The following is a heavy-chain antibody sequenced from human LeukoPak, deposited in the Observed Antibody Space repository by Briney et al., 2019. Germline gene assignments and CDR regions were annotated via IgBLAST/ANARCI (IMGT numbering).Heavy chain of an antibody. CDR1: GGSVSSGSYY. Sequence: PSETLSLTCTVSGGSVSSGSYYWSWIRQPPGKGLEWIGYIYYSGSTNYNPSLKSRVTISVDTSKNQFSLKLSSVIAADTAVYYCARDDSSGWYIDYWGQGTLVTVSS. V-gene: IGHV4-61*01. J-gene: IGHJ4*02. D-gene: IGHD6-19*01. CDR2: IYYSGST. CDR3: ARDDSSGWYIDY.